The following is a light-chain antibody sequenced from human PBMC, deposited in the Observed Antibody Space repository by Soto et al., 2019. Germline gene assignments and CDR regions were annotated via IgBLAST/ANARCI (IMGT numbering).Light chain of an antibody. J-gene: IGLJ1*01. CDR3: SSFTSGSTYV. CDR2: DVI. Sequence: VLTQPPSVTESSSQSSANSCNGDSSVIGSYDRVSWYQQPPGTSPNLIIYDVINRPSGVPDRFSGAKSGKTASLTISGFLTEDEAAYYCSSFTSGSTYVFGPGTKVPVL. CDR1: SSVIGSYDR. V-gene: IGLV2-18*02.